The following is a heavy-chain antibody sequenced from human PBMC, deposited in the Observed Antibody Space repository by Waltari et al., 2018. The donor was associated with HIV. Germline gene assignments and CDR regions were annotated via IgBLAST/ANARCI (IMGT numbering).Heavy chain of an antibody. CDR1: GYTFTSYP. Sequence: QAHLVQSGAQVKKPGASVKVSCKTSGYTFTSYPLHCVRQAPGQRLEWIGSSSGGIGNTKYSRKLQDRVTITRNVSATAAYMELSSLKSEDTGVYYCARANYYGSDDVPWWFDSWGQGTVVIVS. D-gene: IGHD3-10*01. J-gene: IGHJ5*01. CDR2: SSGGIGNT. V-gene: IGHV1-3*01. CDR3: ARANYYGSDDVPWWFDS.